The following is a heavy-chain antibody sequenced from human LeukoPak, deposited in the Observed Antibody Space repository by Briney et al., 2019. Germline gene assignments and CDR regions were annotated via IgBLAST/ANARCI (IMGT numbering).Heavy chain of an antibody. D-gene: IGHD6-19*01. CDR2: IKQDGSEK. Sequence: GGSLRLSCAASGFTFSSYGMNWVRQAPGKGLEWVANIKQDGSEKYYVDSVKGRFTISRDNAKNSLYLQMNSLRADDMALYYCAKDRLSGFSGGIIDYWGQGTLVTVSS. V-gene: IGHV3-7*03. CDR3: AKDRLSGFSGGIIDY. J-gene: IGHJ4*02. CDR1: GFTFSSYG.